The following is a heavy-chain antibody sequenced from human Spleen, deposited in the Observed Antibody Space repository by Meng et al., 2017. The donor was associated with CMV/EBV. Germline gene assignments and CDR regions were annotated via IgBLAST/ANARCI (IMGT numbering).Heavy chain of an antibody. Sequence: CTLSGLSLSTSGVGVGWIRQPPGKALEWLALIYWNDDKRYSPSLKSRLTITKDTSKNQVVLTMTNMDPVDTATYYCAHRQEVVTGFDYWGQGTLVTVSS. J-gene: IGHJ4*02. CDR2: IYWNDDK. CDR1: GLSLSTSGVG. V-gene: IGHV2-5*01. D-gene: IGHD4-23*01. CDR3: AHRQEVVTGFDY.